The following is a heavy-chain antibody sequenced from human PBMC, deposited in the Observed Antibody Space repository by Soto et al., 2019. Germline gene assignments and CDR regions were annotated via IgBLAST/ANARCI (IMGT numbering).Heavy chain of an antibody. Sequence: PSETLSLTCTVSGGSISSGDYYWSWIRQPPGKGLEWIGYIYYSGSTYYNPSLKSRVTISVDTSRNQFSLKLSSVTAADTAVYYCAQIWSGIPRDDFDIWGQGTMVTVSS. J-gene: IGHJ3*02. CDR1: GGSISSGDYY. CDR2: IYYSGST. V-gene: IGHV4-30-4*01. CDR3: AQIWSGIPRDDFDI. D-gene: IGHD3-3*01.